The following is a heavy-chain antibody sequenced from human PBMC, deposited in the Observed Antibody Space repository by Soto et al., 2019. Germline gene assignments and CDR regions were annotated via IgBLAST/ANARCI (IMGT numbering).Heavy chain of an antibody. CDR3: AKEIAVAVATPPEY. V-gene: IGHV3-23*01. CDR2: ISGSGGET. D-gene: IGHD5-12*01. Sequence: EVQLLQSGGGLVQPGGSLRLSCTASGFTYSIYAMAWVRQAPEKGLEWVSAISGSGGETYYADSVKGRFTISRDNSKNTVYLQMTNLRAEDTAVYYCAKEIAVAVATPPEYWGQGTLVTVSS. CDR1: GFTYSIYA. J-gene: IGHJ4*02.